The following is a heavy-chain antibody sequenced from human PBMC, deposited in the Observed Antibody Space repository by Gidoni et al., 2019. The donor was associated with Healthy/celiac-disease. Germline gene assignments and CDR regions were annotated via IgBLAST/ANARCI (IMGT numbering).Heavy chain of an antibody. D-gene: IGHD3-3*01. Sequence: EVQLVESGGGLIQPGGSLRLSCAASGFTVSSNYMSWVRQAPGKGLEWVSVIYSGGSTYYADSVKGRFTISRDNSKNTLYLQMNSLRAEDTAVYYCARDPYYDFSNYYGMDVWGQGTTVTVSS. J-gene: IGHJ6*02. V-gene: IGHV3-53*01. CDR2: IYSGGST. CDR3: ARDPYYDFSNYYGMDV. CDR1: GFTVSSNY.